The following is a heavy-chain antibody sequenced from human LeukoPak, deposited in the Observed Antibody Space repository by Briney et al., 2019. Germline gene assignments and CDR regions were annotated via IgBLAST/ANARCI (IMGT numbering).Heavy chain of an antibody. J-gene: IGHJ4*02. CDR2: IRIGGGGT. Sequence: GGSLRLSCAASAFTFSDHSMSWVRQAPGKGLEWAAGIRIGGGGTYYADSVKGRFTISRDNSKNTVYRQMNSLRVDDTAVYYCAKFSSRVAYQFDYWGQGTLVTVSS. V-gene: IGHV3-23*01. D-gene: IGHD2-2*01. CDR1: AFTFSDHS. CDR3: AKFSSRVAYQFDY.